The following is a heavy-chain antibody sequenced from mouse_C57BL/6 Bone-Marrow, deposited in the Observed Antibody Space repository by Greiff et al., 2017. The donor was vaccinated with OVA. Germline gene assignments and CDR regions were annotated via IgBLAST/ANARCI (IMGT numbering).Heavy chain of an antibody. D-gene: IGHD1-1*01. CDR1: GFTFSDYG. J-gene: IGHJ4*01. V-gene: IGHV5-15*01. CDR2: ISNLAYSI. CDR3: ARHKVTTGAMDY. Sequence: EVKLMESGGGLVQPGGSLKLSCAASGFTFSDYGMAWVRQAPRKGPEWVAFISNLAYSIYYADTVTGRFTISRENAKNTLYLEMSSLRSEDTAMYYCARHKVTTGAMDYWGQGTSVTVSS.